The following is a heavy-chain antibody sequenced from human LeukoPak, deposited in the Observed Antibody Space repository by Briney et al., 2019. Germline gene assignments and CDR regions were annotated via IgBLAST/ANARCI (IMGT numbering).Heavy chain of an antibody. CDR1: GGSISSYY. Sequence: SETLSLTCTVSGGSISSYYWSWIRQPPGKGLEWIGYIYYSGSTNYNPSLKSRVTISVDTSKSQFSLKLGSVTAADTAVYYCARLGYCSGGSCYSMGWFDPWGQGTLVTVSS. J-gene: IGHJ5*02. CDR3: ARLGYCSGGSCYSMGWFDP. V-gene: IGHV4-59*01. CDR2: IYYSGST. D-gene: IGHD2-15*01.